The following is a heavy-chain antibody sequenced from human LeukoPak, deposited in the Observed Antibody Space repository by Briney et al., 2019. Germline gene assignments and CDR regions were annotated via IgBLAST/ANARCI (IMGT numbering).Heavy chain of an antibody. Sequence: SETLSLTCTVSGGSISSYYWSWIRQPPGKGLEWIGYIYYSGSTNYNPSLKSGVTISVDTSKNQFSLKLSSVTAADTAVYYCARGSSSIMVYYYGMDVWGQGTTVTVSS. J-gene: IGHJ6*02. CDR3: ARGSSSIMVYYYGMDV. D-gene: IGHD6-13*01. V-gene: IGHV4-59*01. CDR2: IYYSGST. CDR1: GGSISSYY.